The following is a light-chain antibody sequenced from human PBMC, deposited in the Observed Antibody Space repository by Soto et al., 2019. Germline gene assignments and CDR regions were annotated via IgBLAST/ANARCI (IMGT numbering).Light chain of an antibody. Sequence: EIVLTQSPATLSLSPGERATLSCRASQSVSSYLAWYQQKPGQAPRLLIYHASHRATGIPARFSGSGSGTDFTLTISSLEPEDFAVYYCQQRSNWPPRFTFGPGTKVDIK. J-gene: IGKJ3*01. CDR1: QSVSSY. CDR3: QQRSNWPPRFT. CDR2: HAS. V-gene: IGKV3-11*01.